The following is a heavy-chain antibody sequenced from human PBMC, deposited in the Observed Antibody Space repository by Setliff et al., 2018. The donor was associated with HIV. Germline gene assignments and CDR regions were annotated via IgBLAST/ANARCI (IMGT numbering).Heavy chain of an antibody. V-gene: IGHV4-34*01. J-gene: IGHJ6*02. CDR1: GGSFSGYY. CDR3: ARGRGSLPVLYYYYYNYGLDV. D-gene: IGHD1-26*01. CDR2: INHSGST. Sequence: SETLSLTCAVYGGSFSGYYWSWIRQPPGKGLEWIGEINHSGSTNYNPSLKNRVTISVDTSKNQFSLKLSSVTAADTAVYYCARGRGSLPVLYYYYYNYGLDVWGQGTTVTVSS.